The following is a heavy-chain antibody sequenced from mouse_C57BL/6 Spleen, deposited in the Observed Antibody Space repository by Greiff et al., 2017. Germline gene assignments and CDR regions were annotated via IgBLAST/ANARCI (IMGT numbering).Heavy chain of an antibody. CDR3: ARSYSNYGYAMDY. D-gene: IGHD2-5*01. CDR1: GYTFTSYW. J-gene: IGHJ4*01. CDR2: IDPSDSYT. Sequence: QVQLQQPGAELVRPGTSVKLSCKASGYTFTSYWMHWVKQRPGQGLEWIGVIDPSDSYTNYNQKFKGKATLTVDTSSSTAYMQLSSLTSEHSAVYYCARSYSNYGYAMDYWGPGTSVTVSS. V-gene: IGHV1-59*01.